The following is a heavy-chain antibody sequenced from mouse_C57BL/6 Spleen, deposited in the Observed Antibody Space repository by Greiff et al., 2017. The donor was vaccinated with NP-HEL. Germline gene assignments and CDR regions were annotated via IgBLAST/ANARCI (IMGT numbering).Heavy chain of an antibody. V-gene: IGHV1-59*01. CDR1: GYTFTSYW. CDR2: IDPSDSYT. J-gene: IGHJ3*01. CDR3: ARGDYGSSRFAY. D-gene: IGHD1-1*01. Sequence: VQLQQPGAELVRPGTSVKLSCKASGYTFTSYWMHWVKQRPGQGLEWIGVIDPSDSYTNYNQKFKGNATLTVDTSSSTAYMQLSSLTSEDSAVYYCARGDYGSSRFAYWGQGTLVTVSA.